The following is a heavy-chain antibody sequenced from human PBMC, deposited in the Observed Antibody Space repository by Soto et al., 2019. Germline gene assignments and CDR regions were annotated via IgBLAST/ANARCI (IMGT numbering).Heavy chain of an antibody. CDR2: ISYDGSNK. CDR3: ARGEYSGYDLF. CDR1: GFTFSSYA. J-gene: IGHJ4*02. D-gene: IGHD5-12*01. V-gene: IGHV3-30-3*01. Sequence: GGSLRLSCAASGFTFSSYAMHWVRQAPGKGLEWVAVISYDGSNKYYADSVKGRSTISRDNSKNTLYLQMNSLRAEDTAVYYCARGEYSGYDLFWGQGTLVTVSS.